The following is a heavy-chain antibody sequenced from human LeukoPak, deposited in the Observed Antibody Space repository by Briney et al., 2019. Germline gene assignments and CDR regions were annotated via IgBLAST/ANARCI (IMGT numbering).Heavy chain of an antibody. V-gene: IGHV3-23*01. D-gene: IGHD6-13*01. CDR2: ISGSGGST. J-gene: IGHJ4*02. CDR1: GFTFSSYA. Sequence: GGSLRLSCAASGFTFSSYAMSWVRQAPGKGLEWVSAISGSGGSTYYADSVKGRFTISRDNSKNTLYLQMNSLRDDDTALYYCVRVHRYSSSWDFFDYWGQGTLVTVSS. CDR3: VRVHRYSSSWDFFDY.